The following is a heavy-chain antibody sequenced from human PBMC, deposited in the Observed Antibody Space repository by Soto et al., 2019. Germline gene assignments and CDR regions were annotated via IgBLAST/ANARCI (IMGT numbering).Heavy chain of an antibody. CDR3: ARHGPTWVAQVLYFDY. Sequence: QLQLQESGPRLVKPSETLSLTCTVSGGSITSSHYYWGWIRQPPGKGREWIGTISYSGTTSYHPSLKSRVTISADTSKNQFSLRLSSVTAADTAVYYCARHGPTWVAQVLYFDYWGQGALVTVSS. CDR2: ISYSGTT. J-gene: IGHJ4*02. V-gene: IGHV4-39*01. CDR1: GGSITSSHYY. D-gene: IGHD7-27*01.